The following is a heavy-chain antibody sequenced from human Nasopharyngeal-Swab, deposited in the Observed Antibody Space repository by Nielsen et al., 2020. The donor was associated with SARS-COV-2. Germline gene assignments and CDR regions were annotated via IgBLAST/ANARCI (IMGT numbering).Heavy chain of an antibody. CDR3: ARGGWLQIITYFDL. Sequence: GGSLRLSCAAPGFTFSNYGMNWVRQAQAKGLEWVALIWYDGSNKYYADSWKGGFTISRDNSKNTLYLQMNSLRAEDTAVYYCARGGWLQIITYFDLWGRGTLVTVSS. D-gene: IGHD5-24*01. CDR2: IWYDGSNK. CDR1: GFTFSNYG. J-gene: IGHJ2*01. V-gene: IGHV3-33*08.